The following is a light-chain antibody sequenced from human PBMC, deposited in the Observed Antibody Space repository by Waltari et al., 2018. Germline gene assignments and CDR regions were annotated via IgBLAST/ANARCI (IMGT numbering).Light chain of an antibody. CDR3: QQYNNWPRT. V-gene: IGKV3-15*01. CDR1: QSVTNK. CDR2: GAS. J-gene: IGKJ2*01. Sequence: EIVMTQSPATLSVSPGEIAPLPCRATQSVTNKVAWYQQRPGQAPRLLIYGASTRAPGIPARFSGSGSGTEFTLTISRLESEDFAVYYCQQYNNWPRTFGQGTKLDIK.